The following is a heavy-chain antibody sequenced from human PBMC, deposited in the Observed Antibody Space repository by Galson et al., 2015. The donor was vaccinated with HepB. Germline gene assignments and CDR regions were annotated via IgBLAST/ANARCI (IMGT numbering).Heavy chain of an antibody. Sequence: SLRLSCAASGFTVSGNYMSWVRQAPGKGLEWVSVIDSGGDTYYADSVKGRITISRHNSKNTLYLQMNSLRVEDTAIYYCARVIDTWLDPWGQGTLVTVSS. CDR3: ARVIDTWLDP. D-gene: IGHD1-26*01. CDR1: GFTVSGNY. V-gene: IGHV3-53*04. J-gene: IGHJ5*02. CDR2: IDSGGDT.